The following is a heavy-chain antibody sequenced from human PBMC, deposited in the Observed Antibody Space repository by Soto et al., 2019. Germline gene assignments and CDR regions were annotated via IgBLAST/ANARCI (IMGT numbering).Heavy chain of an antibody. Sequence: QLQEAGPGLVKPSQTLSLTCSVSGGSINNNDYYWSWIRQTPGKGLEWIGYVYYSGSSDYIPSLKSRLSMSIHKSKNQFHLKLNSVTAADTATYFCARMSYFYDKWYFDIWGRGTLVTVSS. D-gene: IGHD3-22*01. J-gene: IGHJ2*01. CDR3: ARMSYFYDKWYFDI. V-gene: IGHV4-30-4*01. CDR1: GGSINNNDYY. CDR2: VYYSGSS.